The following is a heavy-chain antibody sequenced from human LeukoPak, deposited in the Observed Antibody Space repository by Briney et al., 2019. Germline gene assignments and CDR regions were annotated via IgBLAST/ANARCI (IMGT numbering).Heavy chain of an antibody. CDR2: INHSGST. J-gene: IGHJ4*02. Sequence: PSETLSLTCAVYGGSFGGYYWSWIRQPPGKGLEWIGEINHSGSTNYNPSLNSRATISVDTSKNQFSLKLSSVTAADTAVYYCTRGYYYESSGYFDYWGQGTLVTVSS. CDR3: TRGYYYESSGYFDY. CDR1: GGSFGGYY. D-gene: IGHD3-22*01. V-gene: IGHV4-34*01.